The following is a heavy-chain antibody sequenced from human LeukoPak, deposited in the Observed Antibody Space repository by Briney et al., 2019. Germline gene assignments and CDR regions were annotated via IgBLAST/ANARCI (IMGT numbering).Heavy chain of an antibody. D-gene: IGHD6-19*01. Sequence: GGSLRLSCAASGFTFSSYGMHWVRQAPGKGLEWVAVIWYDGSNKNYVDSVKGRFTISRDNSKNTLYLQMNSLRVEDTAVYYCARLGIAVAGNFDYWGQGTLVTVSS. CDR2: IWYDGSNK. CDR3: ARLGIAVAGNFDY. V-gene: IGHV3-33*01. J-gene: IGHJ4*02. CDR1: GFTFSSYG.